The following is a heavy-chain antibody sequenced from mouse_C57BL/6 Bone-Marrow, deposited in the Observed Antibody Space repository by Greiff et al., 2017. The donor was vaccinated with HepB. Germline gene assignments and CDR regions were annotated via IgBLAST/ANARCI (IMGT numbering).Heavy chain of an antibody. CDR3: ASWGYAMDY. J-gene: IGHJ4*01. CDR1: GYTFTSYW. D-gene: IGHD4-1*01. Sequence: QVQLQQPGAELVMPGASVKLSCKASGYTFTSYWMHWVKQRPGQGLEWIGEIDPSDSYTNYNQKFKGKSTLTVDKSSSTAYMQLSSLTSEDSAVYYCASWGYAMDYWGRGTAVTVSS. V-gene: IGHV1-69*01. CDR2: IDPSDSYT.